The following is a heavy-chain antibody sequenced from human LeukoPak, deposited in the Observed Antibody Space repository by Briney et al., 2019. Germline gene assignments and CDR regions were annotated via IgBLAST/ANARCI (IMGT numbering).Heavy chain of an antibody. Sequence: SETLSLTCAVSGGSFSSYYWSWIRQSPGKGLEWIGYISYSGSTNYNPSLKSRATISVDTSKNQFSLKLSSVTAADTAVYYCARVSSGSTADFDYWGQGTLVTVSS. V-gene: IGHV4-59*01. D-gene: IGHD6-19*01. CDR2: ISYSGST. J-gene: IGHJ4*02. CDR3: ARVSSGSTADFDY. CDR1: GGSFSSYY.